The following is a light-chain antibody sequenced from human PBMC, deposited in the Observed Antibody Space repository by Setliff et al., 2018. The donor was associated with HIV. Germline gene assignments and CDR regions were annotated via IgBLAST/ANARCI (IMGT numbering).Light chain of an antibody. J-gene: IGLJ1*01. CDR3: CSYAGSYTYV. V-gene: IGLV2-11*01. CDR1: GSDVGGYNY. Sequence: QSALTQPRSVSGSPGQSVTISCTGTGSDVGGYNYVSWYQQCPGKAPKLMIYDVSKRPSGVPDRFSGSKSGNTASLTISGLQAEDEADYYCCSYAGSYTYVLGTGTKVTVL. CDR2: DVS.